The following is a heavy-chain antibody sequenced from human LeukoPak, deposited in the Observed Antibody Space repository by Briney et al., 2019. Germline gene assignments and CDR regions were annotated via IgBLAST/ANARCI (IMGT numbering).Heavy chain of an antibody. J-gene: IGHJ6*03. D-gene: IGHD6-19*01. V-gene: IGHV4-39*01. CDR2: IYYSGDT. CDR1: GVSISSSSYY. CDR3: ARHQWHYYYYMGV. Sequence: SETLSLTCTVSGVSISSSSYYWGWIRQPPGKGLEWIGSIYYSGDTYYNPALKSRRVTISVDTSKNQFSLRLSSVTAADTAVYYCARHQWHYYYYMGVWGKGSTVTVSS.